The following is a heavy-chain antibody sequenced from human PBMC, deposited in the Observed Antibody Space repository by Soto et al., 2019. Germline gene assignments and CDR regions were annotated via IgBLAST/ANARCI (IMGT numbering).Heavy chain of an antibody. Sequence: EVQLVESGGGLVQPGGSLRLSCAASGFSFSSYWMHWVRQAPEKGLEWVSRIDHEGTGTSYADSVRGRFTFSRDNAKNTLYLQMSSLRPEDTAVYYCTRLGGGHYCDSWGRGTLVTVSS. CDR3: TRLGGGHYCDS. D-gene: IGHD2-15*01. CDR1: GFSFSSYW. CDR2: IDHEGTGT. V-gene: IGHV3-74*01. J-gene: IGHJ4*02.